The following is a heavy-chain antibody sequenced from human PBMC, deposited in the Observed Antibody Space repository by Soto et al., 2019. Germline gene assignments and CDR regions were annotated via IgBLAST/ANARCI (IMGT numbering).Heavy chain of an antibody. D-gene: IGHD2-15*01. V-gene: IGHV3-23*01. J-gene: IGHJ4*02. CDR1: GFTFRNYA. Sequence: PGGSLRLSCAASGFTFRNYAMHWVRQAPGKGLEWVAAISGSGDSTYYADSVKGPFTISRDNSKNTLYLQMTSLRAEDTAVYYCAKRLGYCSGGSCYHYFDYWGQGTLVTVSS. CDR2: ISGSGDST. CDR3: AKRLGYCSGGSCYHYFDY.